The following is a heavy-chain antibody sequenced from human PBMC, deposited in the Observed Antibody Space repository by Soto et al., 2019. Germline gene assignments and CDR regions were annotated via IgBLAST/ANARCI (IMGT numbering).Heavy chain of an antibody. J-gene: IGHJ4*02. D-gene: IGHD3-10*01. V-gene: IGHV3-23*05. CDR1: GFTFASYA. CDR3: ANGRATYGLLTHDY. CDR2: IDASGSRT. Sequence: GSLRLSCAASGFTFASYAMAWVRQVPGKGVEWVSGIDASGSRTYYADSVKGRFAISRDNSRNTLYLQMNSLTAEDTAVYYCANGRATYGLLTHDYWGQGTLVTVSS.